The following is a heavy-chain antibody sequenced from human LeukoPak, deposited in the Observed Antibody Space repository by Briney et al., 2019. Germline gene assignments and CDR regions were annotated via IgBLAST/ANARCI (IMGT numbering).Heavy chain of an antibody. Sequence: KSGESLKISCKGSEYSFATYWIGWVRQMPGQGREGMGTIFPGDSDTRYSPSFQGQVTISADKSTSTAYLQWSSLKASDTAIYYCASEYCSGGNCYFDYWGQGTLVTVSS. V-gene: IGHV5-51*01. CDR2: IFPGDSDT. CDR3: ASEYCSGGNCYFDY. CDR1: EYSFATYW. D-gene: IGHD2-15*01. J-gene: IGHJ4*02.